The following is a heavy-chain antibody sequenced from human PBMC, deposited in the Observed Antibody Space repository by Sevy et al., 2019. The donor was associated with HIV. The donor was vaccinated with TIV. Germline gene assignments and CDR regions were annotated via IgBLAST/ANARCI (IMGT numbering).Heavy chain of an antibody. V-gene: IGHV4-59*01. J-gene: IGHJ5*02. CDR2: IYYSGST. CDR1: GGSISSYY. CDR3: ARNKYQLPPNNINWFDP. D-gene: IGHD2-2*01. Sequence: SETLSLTCTVSGGSISSYYWSWIRQPPGKGLEWIGYIYYSGSTNYNPSLKSRVTISVDTSKNQFSLKLSSVTAADTAVYYRARNKYQLPPNNINWFDPWGQGTLVTVSS.